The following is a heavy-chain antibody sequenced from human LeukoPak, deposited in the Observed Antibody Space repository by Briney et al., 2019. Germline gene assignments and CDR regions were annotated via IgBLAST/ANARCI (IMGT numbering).Heavy chain of an antibody. CDR2: IYYSGST. CDR1: GGSITSTTHY. V-gene: IGHV4-39*06. J-gene: IGHJ4*02. D-gene: IGHD3-10*01. CDR3: ARVVRGNYYGSGTPSLDY. Sequence: PSETLSLTCTVSGGSITSTTHYWGWIRQSPEKGLEWIGSIYYSGSTYYNPSLKSRVTISVDTSKNQFTLTVSSVTAADTAVYYCARVVRGNYYGSGTPSLDYWGQGSLVTVSS.